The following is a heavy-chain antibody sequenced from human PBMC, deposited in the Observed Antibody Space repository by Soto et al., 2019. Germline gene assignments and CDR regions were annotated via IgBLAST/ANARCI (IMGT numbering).Heavy chain of an antibody. J-gene: IGHJ4*02. CDR1: GFTFSSYA. CDR3: ASGGWGAYFYDSSGYYDY. Sequence: GGSLRLSCAASGFTFSSYAMHWVRQAPGKGLEWVAVISYDGSNKYYADSVKGRFTITRDNSKNTLYLQMNSLRAEDAAVYYCASGGWGAYFYDSSGYYDYWGQGTLVTVSS. CDR2: ISYDGSNK. V-gene: IGHV3-30-3*01. D-gene: IGHD3-22*01.